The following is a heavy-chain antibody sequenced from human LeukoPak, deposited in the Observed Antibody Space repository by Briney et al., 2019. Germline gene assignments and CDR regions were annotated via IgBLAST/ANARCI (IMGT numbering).Heavy chain of an antibody. D-gene: IGHD3-22*01. CDR3: ARDPYDSSGYYQPNDAFDI. V-gene: IGHV4-4*07. CDR2: IYTSGST. CDR1: GGSISSYY. Sequence: SETLSPTCTVSGGSISSYYWSWIRQPAGKGLEWIGRIYTSGSTNYNPSLKSRVTMSVDTSKNQFSLKLSSVTAADTAVYYCARDPYDSSGYYQPNDAFDIWGQGTMVTVSS. J-gene: IGHJ3*02.